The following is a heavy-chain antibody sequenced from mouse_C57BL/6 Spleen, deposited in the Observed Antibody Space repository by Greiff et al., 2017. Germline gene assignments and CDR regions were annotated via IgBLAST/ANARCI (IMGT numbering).Heavy chain of an antibody. J-gene: IGHJ3*01. D-gene: IGHD2-2*01. CDR2: INPSSGYT. CDR3: SRAFYYGYDGAWFAY. Sequence: QVQLQQSGAELARPGASVKMSCKASGYTFTSYTMHWVKQRPGQGLEWIGYINPSSGYTKYNQKFKDKATLTADKSSSTAYMQLSSLTSEDSAVYYCSRAFYYGYDGAWFAYWGQGALVTVSA. CDR1: GYTFTSYT. V-gene: IGHV1-4*01.